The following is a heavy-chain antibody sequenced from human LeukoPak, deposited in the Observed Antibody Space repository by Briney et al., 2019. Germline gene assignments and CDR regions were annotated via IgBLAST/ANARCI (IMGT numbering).Heavy chain of an antibody. CDR2: ITGDGATT. Sequence: GGSLRLSCAASGFSFSINAMTWVRQAPGKGLECVSAITGDGATTYYADSVRGRFTISRDNSKNTLYLQMSSLRAEDTAIYYCAKAYGTNGYFQLPIDFWGQGTLVTVSS. CDR3: AKAYGTNGYFQLPIDF. D-gene: IGHD2-8*01. V-gene: IGHV3-23*01. CDR1: GFSFSINA. J-gene: IGHJ4*02.